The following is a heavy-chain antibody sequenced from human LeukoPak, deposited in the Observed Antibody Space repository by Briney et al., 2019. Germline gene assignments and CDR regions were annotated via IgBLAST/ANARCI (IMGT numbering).Heavy chain of an antibody. CDR1: GGSISNHY. V-gene: IGHV4-59*08. Sequence: PSETLSLTCTVSGGSISNHYWSWVRQPPGKGLEGIGDIYYSGSNNYNPSPTTRVIISVDTSKNQFSLKLSSLTAADTAVYYCARVGSHAMVLEYWGQGTLVTVTS. D-gene: IGHD5-18*01. J-gene: IGHJ4*02. CDR3: ARVGSHAMVLEY. CDR2: IYYSGSN.